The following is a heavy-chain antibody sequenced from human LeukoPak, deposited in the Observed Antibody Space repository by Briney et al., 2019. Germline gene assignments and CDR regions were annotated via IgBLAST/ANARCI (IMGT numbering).Heavy chain of an antibody. Sequence: GESLKISCKGSGYSFTSYWIGWVRQMPGKGLEWVGIIYPGDSDTRYSPSFQGQVTISVDKSISTAYLQWSSLKASDTAMYYCARRRITMVRGVIPTYYFDYWGQGTLVTVSS. CDR2: IYPGDSDT. CDR1: GYSFTSYW. D-gene: IGHD3-10*01. V-gene: IGHV5-51*01. J-gene: IGHJ4*02. CDR3: ARRRITMVRGVIPTYYFDY.